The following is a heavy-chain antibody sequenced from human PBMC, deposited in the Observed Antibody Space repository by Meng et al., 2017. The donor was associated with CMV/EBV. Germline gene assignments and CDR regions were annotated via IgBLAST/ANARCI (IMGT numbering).Heavy chain of an antibody. V-gene: IGHV4-30-4*08. J-gene: IGHJ4*02. CDR3: ARDNRRGGVDY. CDR2: IYYSGRT. Sequence: QVQLQESRTGVVKPAQTRFLTRTDSGGSIRSGDHYWSLIRQPPGKGLEWIGYIYYSGRTYNNPSLKSRVTIQVDTSKNQFSLKLRSVTAADTAVYYCARDNRRGGVDYWGQGTLVTVSS. CDR1: GGSIRSGDHY. D-gene: IGHD3-3*01.